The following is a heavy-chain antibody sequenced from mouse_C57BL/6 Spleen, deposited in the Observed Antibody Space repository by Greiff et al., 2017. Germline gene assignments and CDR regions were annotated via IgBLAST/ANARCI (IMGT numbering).Heavy chain of an antibody. CDR3: AREENYYYGPSFGY. D-gene: IGHD1-1*01. V-gene: IGHV1-72*01. Sequence: VQLLQSGAELVKPGASVKLSCTASGYTFTSYWMHWVKQRPGRGLEWIGRIDPNGGGTKYTEKFKGKATLTVDKPSSTAYMQLSSLTSEDSAVYYCAREENYYYGPSFGYWGQGTLVTVSA. CDR2: IDPNGGGT. CDR1: GYTFTSYW. J-gene: IGHJ3*01.